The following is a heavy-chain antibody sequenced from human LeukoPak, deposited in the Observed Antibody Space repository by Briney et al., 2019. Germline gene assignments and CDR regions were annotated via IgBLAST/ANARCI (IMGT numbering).Heavy chain of an antibody. CDR2: TSGSGGST. CDR1: GFTFDDYA. J-gene: IGHJ6*02. D-gene: IGHD6-19*01. Sequence: GGSLRLSCAASGFTFDDYAMHRVRQAPGKGLEWVSGTSGSGGSTYYADSVKGRFTISRDNFKSTVFLQMSTLRAEDTAVYYCAKGSGWSYSHGMDVWGQGTTVTVSS. V-gene: IGHV3-23*01. CDR3: AKGSGWSYSHGMDV.